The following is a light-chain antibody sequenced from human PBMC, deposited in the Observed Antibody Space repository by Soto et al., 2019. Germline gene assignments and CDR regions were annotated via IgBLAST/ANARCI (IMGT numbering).Light chain of an antibody. CDR3: QQYDNLPLT. J-gene: IGKJ4*01. Sequence: DIQLTQSPSTLSASVGDSVTITCRASRSIINWLAWYQQKSGKGPKLLIYKASNLQTGVPSRFSGSGYGTEFTLTISSLQPDDVATYYCQQYDNLPLTFGGGTKVEIK. V-gene: IGKV1-5*03. CDR1: RSIINW. CDR2: KAS.